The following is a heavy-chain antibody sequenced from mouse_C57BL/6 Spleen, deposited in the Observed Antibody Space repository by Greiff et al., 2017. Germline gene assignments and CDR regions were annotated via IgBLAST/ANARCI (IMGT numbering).Heavy chain of an antibody. Sequence: VQLKESGAELVRPGASVKLSCTASGFNIKDDYMHWVKQRPEQGLEWIGWIDPENGDTAYASKFQGKATITADTSSNTAYLQLSSLTSEDTAVYYCTRYYPWYFDVWGTGTTVTVSS. CDR2: IDPENGDT. CDR3: TRYYPWYFDV. V-gene: IGHV14-4*01. D-gene: IGHD2-3*01. J-gene: IGHJ1*03. CDR1: GFNIKDDY.